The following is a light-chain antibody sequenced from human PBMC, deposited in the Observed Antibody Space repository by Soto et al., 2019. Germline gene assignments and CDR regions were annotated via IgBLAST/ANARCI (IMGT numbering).Light chain of an antibody. J-gene: IGKJ1*01. CDR2: KAS. CDR3: QQYSSYSGT. Sequence: DIQMTQSPSTLSASVGDRVTITCRASQSISSWLAWYQQRPGKAPKLLIFKASSLQSGVPSRFSGSGSGTEFTLTISSLQPDDFATYYCQQYSSYSGTFGQGTKVEIK. V-gene: IGKV1-5*03. CDR1: QSISSW.